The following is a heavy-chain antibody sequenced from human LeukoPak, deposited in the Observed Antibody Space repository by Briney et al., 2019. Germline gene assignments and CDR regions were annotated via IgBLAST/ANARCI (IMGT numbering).Heavy chain of an antibody. J-gene: IGHJ5*02. CDR2: INTNTGNP. CDR1: GYTFTSYA. Sequence: ASVKGSCKASGYTFTSYAMNWVRQAPGQGLEWMGWINTNTGNPTYAQGFTGRFVFSLDTSVSTAYLQISSLKAEDTAVYYCARTRVGATNNWFDPWGQGTLVTVSS. V-gene: IGHV7-4-1*02. CDR3: ARTRVGATNNWFDP. D-gene: IGHD1-26*01.